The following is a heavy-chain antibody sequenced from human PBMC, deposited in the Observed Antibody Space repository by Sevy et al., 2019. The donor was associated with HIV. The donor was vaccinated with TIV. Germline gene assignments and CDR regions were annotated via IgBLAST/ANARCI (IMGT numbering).Heavy chain of an antibody. Sequence: ASVKVSCKTSGYSFTAYYMHWVRQAPGQWLEWMGWINPNSDDTNYAQNFQGRVTMTSDASTSTAYLELSRLRYDDTAMYYCAKDPQLFDSSGYLGYWGQGTLVTVSS. CDR2: INPNSDDT. CDR3: AKDPQLFDSSGYLGY. V-gene: IGHV1-2*02. J-gene: IGHJ4*02. D-gene: IGHD3-22*01. CDR1: GYSFTAYY.